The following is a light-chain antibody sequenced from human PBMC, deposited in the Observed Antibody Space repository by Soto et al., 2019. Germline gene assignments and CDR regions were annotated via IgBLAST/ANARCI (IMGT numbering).Light chain of an antibody. CDR2: DAS. V-gene: IGKV3-15*01. J-gene: IGKJ4*02. CDR1: QSVSSD. CDR3: QQYNKWPPLT. Sequence: EIVMTQSPATLSVSPGERATLSCRASQSVSSDLAWYQQKPAQAPRLLIYDASTRATGIPVRFSGSGYGTEFTITISSLQSEDVALYYCQQYNKWPPLTFGGGTKVEI.